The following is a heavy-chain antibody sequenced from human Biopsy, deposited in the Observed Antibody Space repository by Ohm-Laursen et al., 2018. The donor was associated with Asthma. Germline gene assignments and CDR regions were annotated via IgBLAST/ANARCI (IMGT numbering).Heavy chain of an antibody. CDR3: ARGGLGYCSSTSCYQNYYYGMDV. Sequence: LRLSCTASGFTFSSYGMHWVRQAPGKGLEWVAVIWYDGSNKYYADSVKGRFTISRDNSKNTLYLQMNSLRAEDTAVYYCARGGLGYCSSTSCYQNYYYGMDVWGQGTTVTVSS. D-gene: IGHD2-2*01. V-gene: IGHV3-33*01. CDR2: IWYDGSNK. CDR1: GFTFSSYG. J-gene: IGHJ6*02.